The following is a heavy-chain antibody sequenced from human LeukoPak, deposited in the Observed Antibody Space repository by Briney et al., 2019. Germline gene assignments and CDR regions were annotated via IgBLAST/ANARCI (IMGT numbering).Heavy chain of an antibody. J-gene: IGHJ4*02. CDR1: GFTFSSYW. CDR3: ARGRPHGNDY. CDR2: IASDGSST. Sequence: GSLRLSCAASGFTFSSYWMNWVRQAPGKGLVWVSRIASDGSSTTYADSVKGRFSISRDNAKNTLYLQMNSLRVKDTAVYYCARGRPHGNDYWGQGTLVTVSS. D-gene: IGHD4-23*01. V-gene: IGHV3-74*01.